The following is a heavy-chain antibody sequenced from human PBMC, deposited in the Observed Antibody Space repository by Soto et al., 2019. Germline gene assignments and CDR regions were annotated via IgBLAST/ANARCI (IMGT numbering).Heavy chain of an antibody. CDR3: AKDPLYGDYDTDDY. Sequence: GGSLRLSCAASGFTFSSYGVHWVRQAPGKGLEWVAVISYDGSNKYYADSVKGRFTISRDNSKNTLYLQMNSLRAEDTAVYYCAKDPLYGDYDTDDYWGQGTLVTVSS. CDR1: GFTFSSYG. D-gene: IGHD4-17*01. CDR2: ISYDGSNK. V-gene: IGHV3-30*18. J-gene: IGHJ4*02.